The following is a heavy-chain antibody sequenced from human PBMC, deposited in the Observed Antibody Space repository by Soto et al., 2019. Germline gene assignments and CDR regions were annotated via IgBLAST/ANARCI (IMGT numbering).Heavy chain of an antibody. V-gene: IGHV1-18*01. CDR3: ARGPTDYYDNSGDYSLEY. CDR2: ISTYNGDT. Sequence: ASVKVSCKASGYTFITYGMSWVRQATGQGLDWMGWISTYNGDTKYADRLQGRVAMTTDTTTGTAYMELRSLRSDDTAVYYCARGPTDYYDNSGDYSLEYWGQGTLVTVSS. J-gene: IGHJ4*02. CDR1: GYTFITYG. D-gene: IGHD3-22*01.